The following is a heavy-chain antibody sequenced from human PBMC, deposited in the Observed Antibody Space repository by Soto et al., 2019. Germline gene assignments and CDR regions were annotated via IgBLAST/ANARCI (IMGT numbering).Heavy chain of an antibody. Sequence: GAALKISSKASGYSFNIYSNGWGRQLPRKGLEWMGIIYPDDSDTRYSPSFQGQVTISADKSFTTVYLQWNSLKASDTAIYYCARAGYCDSSSFFNFGRWDQGTLVTVAS. D-gene: IGHD3-22*01. CDR2: IYPDDSDT. V-gene: IGHV5-51*01. J-gene: IGHJ4*01. CDR3: ARAGYCDSSSFFNFGR. CDR1: GYSFNIYS.